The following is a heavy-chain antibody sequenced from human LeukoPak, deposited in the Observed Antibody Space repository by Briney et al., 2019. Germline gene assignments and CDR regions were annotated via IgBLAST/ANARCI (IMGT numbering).Heavy chain of an antibody. CDR3: ARGRITIFGVVIRYYYYYMDV. D-gene: IGHD3-3*01. V-gene: IGHV1-18*01. CDR2: ISAYNGNT. Sequence: ASVKVSCKASGYTFTSYGISWVRQVPGQGLEWMGWISAYNGNTNYAQKLQGRVTMTADTSTSTAYMELRSLRSDDTAVYYCARGRITIFGVVIRYYYYYMDVWGKGTTVTVSS. CDR1: GYTFTSYG. J-gene: IGHJ6*03.